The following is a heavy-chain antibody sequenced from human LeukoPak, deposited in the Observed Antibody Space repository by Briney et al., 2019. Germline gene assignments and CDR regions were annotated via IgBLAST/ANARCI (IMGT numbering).Heavy chain of an antibody. V-gene: IGHV4-61*02. CDR1: GGSISSENNY. J-gene: IGHJ4*02. CDR3: TRDGGNARTPSLFDY. Sequence: SQTLSLTCTVSGGSISSENNYWTWIRQPAGKGLEWIGRISPSGSTKFNASLKSRVTMSLDTSKNQFSLNLSSVTAADTAMYYCTRDGGNARTPSLFDYWGQGTLVTVSS. D-gene: IGHD2-8*01. CDR2: ISPSGST.